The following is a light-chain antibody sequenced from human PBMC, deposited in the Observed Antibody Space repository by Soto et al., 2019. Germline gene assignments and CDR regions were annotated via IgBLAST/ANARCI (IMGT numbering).Light chain of an antibody. CDR3: QQYKSSSTT. Sequence: DIQMTQSPSTLSASVGDRVTITCRASQTISTWLAWYQQKPGKAPKFLIYDASSLESGAQSRCSGRGSGTDFTLTISSLPPDDVATYYCQQYKSSSTTFGQGTKLEIK. CDR1: QTISTW. J-gene: IGKJ2*01. V-gene: IGKV1-5*01. CDR2: DAS.